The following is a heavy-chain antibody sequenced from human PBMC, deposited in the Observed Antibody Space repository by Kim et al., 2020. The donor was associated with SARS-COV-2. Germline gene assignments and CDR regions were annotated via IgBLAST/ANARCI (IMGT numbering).Heavy chain of an antibody. CDR1: GGSFSGYY. CDR2: INHSGST. D-gene: IGHD1-26*01. Sequence: SETLSLTCAVYGGSFSGYYWSWIRQPPGKGLEWIGEINHSGSTNYNPSLKSRVTISVDTSKNQFSLKLSSVTAADTAVYYCAIGGRGLRRYYFDYWGQGTLVTVSS. V-gene: IGHV4-34*01. CDR3: AIGGRGLRRYYFDY. J-gene: IGHJ4*02.